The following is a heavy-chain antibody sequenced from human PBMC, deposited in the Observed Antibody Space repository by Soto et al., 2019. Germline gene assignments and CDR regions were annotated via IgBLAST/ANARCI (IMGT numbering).Heavy chain of an antibody. CDR3: TSRITMIVVVITDMDV. CDR1: GFTFGDYA. V-gene: IGHV3-49*03. J-gene: IGHJ6*02. D-gene: IGHD3-22*01. Sequence: GGSLRLSCTASGFTFGDYAMSWFRQAPGKGLEWVGFIRSKAYGGTTEYAASVKGRFTISRDDSKSIAYLQMNSLKTEDTAVYYCTSRITMIVVVITDMDVWGQGTTVTVAS. CDR2: IRSKAYGGTT.